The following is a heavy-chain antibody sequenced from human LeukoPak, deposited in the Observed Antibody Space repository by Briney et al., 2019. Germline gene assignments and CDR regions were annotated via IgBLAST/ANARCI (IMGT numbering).Heavy chain of an antibody. Sequence: PGRSLRLSCAASGFTFSSCAVHWVRRAPGKGLEWVAVISNDGGNKYYADSVKGRFTISRDNSKNALYLQMSSLRTEDTAVYFCARDSTLHPYYYYAMDVWGQGTTVTVSS. CDR2: ISNDGGNK. CDR3: ARDSTLHPYYYYAMDV. J-gene: IGHJ6*02. CDR1: GFTFSSCA. V-gene: IGHV3-30*04.